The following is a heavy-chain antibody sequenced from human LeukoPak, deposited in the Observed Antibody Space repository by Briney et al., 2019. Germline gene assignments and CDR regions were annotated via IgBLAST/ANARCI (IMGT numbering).Heavy chain of an antibody. V-gene: IGHV4-39*02. CDR2: VYYGRSP. D-gene: IGHD6-25*01. CDR1: GDSISRSTYY. Sequence: PSETLSLTSTVSGDSISRSTYYWAWIRQPPGKGLEWIGSVYYGRSPYFNPSLESRATISVDTSKNHFSLKMSSVTAADTAVYYCARSSGTGTFSYWGQGTLVTVSS. J-gene: IGHJ4*02. CDR3: ARSSGTGTFSY.